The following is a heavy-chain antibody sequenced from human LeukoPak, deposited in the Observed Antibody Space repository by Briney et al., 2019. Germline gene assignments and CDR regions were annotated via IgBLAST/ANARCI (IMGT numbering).Heavy chain of an antibody. CDR1: GGSINNYY. V-gene: IGHV4-59*01. CDR3: ARGDGYYYDSSGYTFDY. J-gene: IGHJ4*02. D-gene: IGHD3-22*01. CDR2: IYYSGST. Sequence: SETLSLTCTVSGGSINNYYWSWIRQPPGKGLEWIGYIYYSGSTNYNPSLKSRVTISVDTSKNQFSLKLSSVTAADTAVYYCARGDGYYYDSSGYTFDYWGQGTLVTVSS.